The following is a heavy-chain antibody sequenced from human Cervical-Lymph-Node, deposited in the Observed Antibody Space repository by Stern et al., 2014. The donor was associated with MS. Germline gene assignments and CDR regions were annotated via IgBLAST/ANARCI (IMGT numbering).Heavy chain of an antibody. Sequence: VQLVESGAEVKKPGSSVKVSYKASGGTFSRYAISWVRQAPGQGLEWLGGILPTFGTANYAQKFQGRVTITADESTSTAYMDLRSLRSEDTAVYYCARSADSSGWYAYYFYGMDVWGQGTTVTVSS. V-gene: IGHV1-69*01. J-gene: IGHJ6*02. CDR1: GGTFSRYA. CDR3: ARSADSSGWYAYYFYGMDV. D-gene: IGHD6-19*01. CDR2: ILPTFGTA.